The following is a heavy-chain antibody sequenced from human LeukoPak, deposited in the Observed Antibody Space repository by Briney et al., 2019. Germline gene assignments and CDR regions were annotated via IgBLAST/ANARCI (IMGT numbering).Heavy chain of an antibody. V-gene: IGHV3-7*01. CDR3: ARAYQLLFVDTHFDY. CDR2: IKQDGTEK. CDR1: GFSFSSYW. Sequence: GGSLRLSCAASGFSFSSYWMSWVRQAPRKGLEWVADIKQDGTEKYYVDSVKGRLTISRDNAKKSLYLQMNSLRAEDTAVYYCARAYQLLFVDTHFDYWGQGTLVTVSS. J-gene: IGHJ4*02. D-gene: IGHD2-2*01.